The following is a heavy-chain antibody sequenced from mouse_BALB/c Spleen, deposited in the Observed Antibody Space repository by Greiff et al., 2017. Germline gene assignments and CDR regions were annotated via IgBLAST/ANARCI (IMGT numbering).Heavy chain of an antibody. CDR1: GYTFTSYY. CDR3: TRSGGPRSYYFDY. V-gene: IGHV1S81*02. Sequence: VKLQQPGAELVRPGASVKLSCKASGYTFTSYYMYWVKQRPGQGLEWIGEINPSNGGTNFNEKFKSKATLTVDKSSSTEYMQLSSLTSEDSAVYYCTRSGGPRSYYFDYWGQGTTLTVSS. CDR2: INPSNGGT. J-gene: IGHJ2*01. D-gene: IGHD3-1*01.